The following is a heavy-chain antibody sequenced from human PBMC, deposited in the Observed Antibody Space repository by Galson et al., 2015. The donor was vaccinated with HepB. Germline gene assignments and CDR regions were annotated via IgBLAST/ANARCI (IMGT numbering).Heavy chain of an antibody. CDR3: ASLSIMITFGGVIAPDAFDI. CDR2: IYYSGST. J-gene: IGHJ3*02. CDR1: GGSISSGGYY. V-gene: IGHV4-31*03. Sequence: TLSLTCTVSGGSISSGGYYWGWIRQHPGKGLEWIGYIYYSGSTYYNPSLKSRVTISVDTSKNQFSLKLSSVTAADTAVYYCASLSIMITFGGVIAPDAFDIWGQGTMVTVSS. D-gene: IGHD3-16*02.